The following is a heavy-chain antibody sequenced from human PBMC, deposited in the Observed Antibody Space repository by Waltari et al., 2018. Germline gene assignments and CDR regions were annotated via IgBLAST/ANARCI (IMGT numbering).Heavy chain of an antibody. D-gene: IGHD6-6*01. V-gene: IGHV4-59*11. CDR2: IYYSGST. J-gene: IGHJ4*02. CDR3: ARDRVRGSSSDPFDY. CDR1: GGSISSHY. Sequence: QVQLQESGPGLVKPSETLSLTCTVSGGSISSHYWSWIRQPPGKGLEWIGYIYYSGSTNYNPSLKSRVTISVDTSKNQFSLKLSSVTAADTAVYYCARDRVRGSSSDPFDYWGQGTLVTVSS.